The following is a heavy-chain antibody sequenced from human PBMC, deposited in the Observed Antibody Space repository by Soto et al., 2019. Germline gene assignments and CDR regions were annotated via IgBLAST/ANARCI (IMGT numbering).Heavy chain of an antibody. J-gene: IGHJ4*02. D-gene: IGHD2-2*02. CDR1: GFTFSSAW. CDR2: IKNRASGGTT. V-gene: IGHV3-15*07. CDR3: TLHLIPKFH. Sequence: EVQLVESGGDLVKPGGSLRLSCAASGFTFSSAWMNWVRQAPGKGLEWVGRIKNRASGGTTDYAAPVKGRFTISRDDSKNTRYLQMDSLNTEDTAVYYCTLHLIPKFHWGQGILVTVSS.